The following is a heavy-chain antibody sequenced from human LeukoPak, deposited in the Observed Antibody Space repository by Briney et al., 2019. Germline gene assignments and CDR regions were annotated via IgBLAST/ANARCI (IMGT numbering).Heavy chain of an antibody. CDR3: AKVVASYDSSGYNDY. D-gene: IGHD3-22*01. CDR2: ISGSGGST. Sequence: GGSLRLSCAASGFTFSSYAMSWVRQAPGKGLERVSAISGSGGSTYYADSVKGRFTISRDNSKSTLYLQMNSLRAEDTAVYYCAKVVASYDSSGYNDYWGQGTLVTVSS. CDR1: GFTFSSYA. J-gene: IGHJ4*02. V-gene: IGHV3-23*01.